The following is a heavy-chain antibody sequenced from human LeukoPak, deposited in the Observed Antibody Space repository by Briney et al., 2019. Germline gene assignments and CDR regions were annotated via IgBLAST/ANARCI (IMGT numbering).Heavy chain of an antibody. CDR3: ATSHDVKTAPYDL. CDR2: IFTSGST. CDR1: GGSISSYC. J-gene: IGHJ5*02. Sequence: SETLSLACTVSGGSISSYCWSWVRQPPGKGLEWIGYIFTSGSTDYNPSLKSRVTMSVDTSKNQLSMELRFLTAADTAVYYCATSHDVKTAPYDLWGQGTLVIVSS. D-gene: IGHD2-21*01. V-gene: IGHV4-4*09.